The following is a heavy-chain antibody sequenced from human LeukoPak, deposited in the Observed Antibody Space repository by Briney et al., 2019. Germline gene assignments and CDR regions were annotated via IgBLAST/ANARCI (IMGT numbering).Heavy chain of an antibody. CDR2: FSSSGGSI. CDR1: GITLSSFA. CDR3: AKFSPTPLLNYYYYGMDV. Sequence: GGSLRLSCAASGITLSSFAMSWVRQAPGTGLEWVSCFSSSGGSIYYADSVKGRFTISRDNSKDTLYLQMNSLRAEDTAVYYCAKFSPTPLLNYYYYGMDVWGQGTTVTVSS. V-gene: IGHV3-23*01. J-gene: IGHJ6*02.